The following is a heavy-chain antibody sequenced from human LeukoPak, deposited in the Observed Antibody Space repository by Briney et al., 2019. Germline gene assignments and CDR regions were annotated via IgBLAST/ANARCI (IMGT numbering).Heavy chain of an antibody. D-gene: IGHD5-18*01. J-gene: IGHJ3*02. V-gene: IGHV3-23*01. Sequence: PGGSLRLSCAASGFTFSSYDMSWVRQAPGKGLEWVSAISGSGDSSYYADSVKGRFTISRDNAKNSLYLQMNSLRAEDTAVYYCARDMDTAMGDDAFDIWGQGTMVTVSS. CDR1: GFTFSSYD. CDR3: ARDMDTAMGDDAFDI. CDR2: ISGSGDSS.